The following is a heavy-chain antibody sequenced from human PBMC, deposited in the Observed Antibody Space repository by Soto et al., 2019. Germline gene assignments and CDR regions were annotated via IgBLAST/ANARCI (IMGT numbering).Heavy chain of an antibody. V-gene: IGHV1-69*02. CDR2: IIPILGIA. D-gene: IGHD3-22*01. CDR3: ARSEYDSSGYSYYYHYYGMDV. CDR1: GGTFSSYT. J-gene: IGHJ6*02. Sequence: SVKVSCKASGGTFSSYTISWVRQAPGQGLEWMGRIIPILGIANYAQKFQGRVTITADKSTSTAYMELSSLRSEDTAVYYCARSEYDSSGYSYYYHYYGMDVWGQGTTVTVSS.